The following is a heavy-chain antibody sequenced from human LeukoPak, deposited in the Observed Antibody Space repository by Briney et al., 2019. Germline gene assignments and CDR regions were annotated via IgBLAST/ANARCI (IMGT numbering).Heavy chain of an antibody. CDR3: ARDVEYSSGWYNYYYYMDV. J-gene: IGHJ6*03. Sequence: GASVKVSCKASGYTFTGYYMHWVRQAPGQGLEWMGWINPNSGGTNYAQKFQGRVTMTRDTSISTAYMELSRLRSDDTAVYYCARDVEYSSGWYNYYYYMDVWGKGTTVTVS. CDR2: INPNSGGT. CDR1: GYTFTGYY. V-gene: IGHV1-2*02. D-gene: IGHD6-19*01.